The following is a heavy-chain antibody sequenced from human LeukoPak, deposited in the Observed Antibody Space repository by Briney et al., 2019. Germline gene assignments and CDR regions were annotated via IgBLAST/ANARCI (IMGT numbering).Heavy chain of an antibody. Sequence: ASGKVSCKASGYTFTSYGISWVRQAPGQGLEWMGWISAYNGNTNYAQKLQGRVTMTTDTSTSTAYMELRSLRSDDTAVYYCAREYCSGGSCYWGDFDYWGQGTLVTVSS. D-gene: IGHD2-15*01. CDR1: GYTFTSYG. CDR2: ISAYNGNT. J-gene: IGHJ4*02. CDR3: AREYCSGGSCYWGDFDY. V-gene: IGHV1-18*04.